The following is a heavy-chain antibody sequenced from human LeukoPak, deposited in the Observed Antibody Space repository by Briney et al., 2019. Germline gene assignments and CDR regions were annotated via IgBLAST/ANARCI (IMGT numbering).Heavy chain of an antibody. J-gene: IGHJ3*02. Sequence: SVKVSCKASGGTFSSYTISWMRQAPGQGLEWMGRIIPILGIANYAQKFQGRVTITADKSTSTAYMELSSLRSEDTAVYYCARGVVITSNDAFDIWGQGTMVTVSS. CDR1: GGTFSSYT. V-gene: IGHV1-69*02. CDR2: IIPILGIA. D-gene: IGHD3-22*01. CDR3: ARGVVITSNDAFDI.